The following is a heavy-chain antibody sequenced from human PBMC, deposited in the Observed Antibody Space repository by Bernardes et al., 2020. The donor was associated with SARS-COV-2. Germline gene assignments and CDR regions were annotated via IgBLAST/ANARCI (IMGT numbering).Heavy chain of an antibody. V-gene: IGHV4-59*01. CDR1: GGSISSYY. D-gene: IGHD2-2*01. CDR3: ARDSRYCSSTSCQGFDP. Sequence: SEPLSLTCTVSGGSISSYYWSWIRQPPGKGLEWIGYIYYSGSTNYNPSLKSRVTISVDTSKNQFSLKLSSVTAADTAVYYCARDSRYCSSTSCQGFDPWGQGTLVTVSS. CDR2: IYYSGST. J-gene: IGHJ5*02.